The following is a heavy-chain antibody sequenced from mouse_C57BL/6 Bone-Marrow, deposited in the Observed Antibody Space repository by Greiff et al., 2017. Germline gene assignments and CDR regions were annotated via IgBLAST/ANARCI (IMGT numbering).Heavy chain of an antibody. D-gene: IGHD1-1*01. Sequence: QVQLKESGAELARPGASVKLSCKASGYTFTSYGISWVKQRTGQGLEWIGEIYPRSGNTYYNEKFKGKATLTADKSSSTAYMELRSLTSEDSAVSFCAREGLSYRTVAPYYAMDYWGQGTSVTVSS. CDR3: AREGLSYRTVAPYYAMDY. J-gene: IGHJ4*01. CDR1: GYTFTSYG. V-gene: IGHV1-81*01. CDR2: IYPRSGNT.